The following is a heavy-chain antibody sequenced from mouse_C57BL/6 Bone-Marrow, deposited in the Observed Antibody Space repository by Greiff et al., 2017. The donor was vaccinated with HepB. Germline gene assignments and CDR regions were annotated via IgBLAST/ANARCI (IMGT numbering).Heavy chain of an antibody. Sequence: QVQLKESGPELVKPGASVKISCKASGYSFTSYYIHWVKQRPGQGLEWIGWIYPGSGNTKYNEKFKGKATLTADTSSSTAYMQLSSLTSEDSAVYYCARRSSYYAMDYWGQGTSVTVSS. CDR2: IYPGSGNT. J-gene: IGHJ4*01. CDR1: GYSFTSYY. V-gene: IGHV1-66*01. D-gene: IGHD1-1*01. CDR3: ARRSSYYAMDY.